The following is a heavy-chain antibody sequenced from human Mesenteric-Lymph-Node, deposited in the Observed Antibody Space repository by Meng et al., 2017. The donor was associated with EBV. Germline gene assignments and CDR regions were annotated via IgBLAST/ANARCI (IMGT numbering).Heavy chain of an antibody. V-gene: IGHV4-38-2*02. CDR2: VLYSGST. CDR3: ARDKLMVRGPFDS. CDR1: GDPITSNYC. Sequence: QVNPRASGPGLWQPSETLSLTCTVLGDPITSNYCCNWIRQSPGKGLEWLGSVLYSGSTYYNPSLNSRVAISLDTSTNRFSLRLTSVAAADTAMYYCARDKLMVRGPFDSWGQGTLVTVSS. J-gene: IGHJ4*02. D-gene: IGHD3-10*01.